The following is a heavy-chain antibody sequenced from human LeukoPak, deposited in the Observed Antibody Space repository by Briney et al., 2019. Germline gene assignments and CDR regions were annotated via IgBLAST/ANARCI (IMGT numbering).Heavy chain of an antibody. Sequence: GGSLRLSCAASGFTFSSYGMHWVRQAPGKGLEWVAVIWYDGSNKYYADSVKGRSTISRDNSKNTLYLQMNSLRAEGTAVYYCASNYGSGSYIGYWGQGTLVTVSS. CDR3: ASNYGSGSYIGY. CDR1: GFTFSSYG. D-gene: IGHD3-10*01. J-gene: IGHJ4*02. CDR2: IWYDGSNK. V-gene: IGHV3-33*01.